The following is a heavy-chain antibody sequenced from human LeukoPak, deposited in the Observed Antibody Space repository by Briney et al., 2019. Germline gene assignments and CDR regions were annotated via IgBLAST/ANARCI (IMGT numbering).Heavy chain of an antibody. Sequence: SETLSLTCTVSGGPISSYYWSWIRQPPGKGLEWIGYIYYSGSTNYNPSHKSRVTISVDTSRNQFSLKLSSVTAADTAVYYCAREVIAVAGTSFDYWGQGTLVTVSS. CDR2: IYYSGST. CDR3: AREVIAVAGTSFDY. CDR1: GGPISSYY. V-gene: IGHV4-59*01. D-gene: IGHD6-19*01. J-gene: IGHJ4*02.